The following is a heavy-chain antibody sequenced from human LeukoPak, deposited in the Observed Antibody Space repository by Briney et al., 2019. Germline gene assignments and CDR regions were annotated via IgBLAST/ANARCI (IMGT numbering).Heavy chain of an antibody. CDR1: GGSISSYY. J-gene: IGHJ3*02. CDR2: IYYSGNT. D-gene: IGHD3-3*01. CDR3: ARNFYDFWSGYSDAFDI. Sequence: SETLSLTCTVSGGSISSYYWSWIRQPPGMGLEWIGYIYYSGNTNYNPSLKSRVTISVDTSKNQFSLKLSSVTAADTAVYYCARNFYDFWSGYSDAFDIWGQGTMVTASS. V-gene: IGHV4-59*12.